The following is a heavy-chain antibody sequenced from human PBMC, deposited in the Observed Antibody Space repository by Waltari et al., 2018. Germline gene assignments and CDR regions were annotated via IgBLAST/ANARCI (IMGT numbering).Heavy chain of an antibody. CDR2: INANNGDT. D-gene: IGHD3-3*01. CDR3: AKGGPAIFGVLNTKRFDC. V-gene: IGHV1-2*06. Sequence: QLVQSGAEVKKPGASVKVSCKASGYTFTDYYVHWVRQAPGQGLEWMGRINANNGDTDDGTKVQGRGTMTRDTSLDTAEMELSRLRSDDTAEYYCAKGGPAIFGVLNTKRFDCWGQGTPVTVSS. CDR1: GYTFTDYY. J-gene: IGHJ4*02.